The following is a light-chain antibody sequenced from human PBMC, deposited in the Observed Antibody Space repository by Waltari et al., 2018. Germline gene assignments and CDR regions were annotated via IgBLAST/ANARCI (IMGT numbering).Light chain of an antibody. Sequence: DIVMTQSPDSLAVSLGERATINCKSSQSVLYSSNNKNYLAWYQQKPGQPPKLLIYGASTRESGVPDRFSCSGSGTDFTLTISSLQAEDVAVYYCQQYYSTPYTFGQGTKLEIK. CDR3: QQYYSTPYT. J-gene: IGKJ2*01. CDR2: GAS. V-gene: IGKV4-1*01. CDR1: QSVLYSSNNKNY.